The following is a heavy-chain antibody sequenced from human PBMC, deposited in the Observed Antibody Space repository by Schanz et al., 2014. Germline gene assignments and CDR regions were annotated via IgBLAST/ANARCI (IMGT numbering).Heavy chain of an antibody. CDR1: GGSFSGYF. V-gene: IGHV4-34*01. CDR3: ARHLAESAAAAFDS. Sequence: QVQLQQWGAGLLKPSETLSLTCAVYGGSFSGYFWSWTRQSPEKGLEWIGEISHSGRTTYNPSLKGRAPISVDTSKNQFFLKLGSVAAADTAVYYCARHLAESAAAAFDSWGQGTLVAVSS. D-gene: IGHD2-2*01. CDR2: ISHSGRT. J-gene: IGHJ4*02.